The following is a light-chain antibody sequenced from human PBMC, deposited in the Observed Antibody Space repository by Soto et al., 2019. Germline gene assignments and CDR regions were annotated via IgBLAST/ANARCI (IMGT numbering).Light chain of an antibody. V-gene: IGKV2-30*02. Sequence: DVVMTQSPLSLPVTLGQPASITCRSTESLVHNNGKTYLLWFHQRPVQSPGRLIYKVSMRDSGVTDRFRGSGSATDFTLKISRVETDDFGVYYCMQGKHWPRTFGQGTKVEIK. CDR2: KVS. CDR3: MQGKHWPRT. J-gene: IGKJ1*01. CDR1: ESLVHNNGKTY.